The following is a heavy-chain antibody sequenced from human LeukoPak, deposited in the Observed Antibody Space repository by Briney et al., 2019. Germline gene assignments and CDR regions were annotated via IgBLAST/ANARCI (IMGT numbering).Heavy chain of an antibody. V-gene: IGHV3-53*01. Sequence: PGGSLRLSCVVSGFIVRSNYMSWVRQAPGKGLEWVSGINSGGSTSYADSVKGRFTVTRDNSKNTLYLQVNSLRAEDTAVYYCAKDHSGWYGIYFDYWGQGTLVTVSS. CDR3: AKDHSGWYGIYFDY. J-gene: IGHJ4*02. CDR1: GFIVRSNY. D-gene: IGHD6-19*01. CDR2: INSGGST.